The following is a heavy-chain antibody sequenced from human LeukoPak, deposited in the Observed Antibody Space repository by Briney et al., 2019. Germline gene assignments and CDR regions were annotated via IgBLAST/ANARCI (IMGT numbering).Heavy chain of an antibody. J-gene: IGHJ4*02. D-gene: IGHD3-22*01. V-gene: IGHV3-23*01. CDR1: GFTFSSYA. Sequence: QTGGSLRPSCAASGFTFSSYAMSWVRQAPGKGLEWVSAISGSGGSTYYADSVKGRFTISRDNSKNTLYLQMNSLRAEDTAVYYCAKDWLQYYDSSGYTFDYWGQGTLVTVSS. CDR3: AKDWLQYYDSSGYTFDY. CDR2: ISGSGGST.